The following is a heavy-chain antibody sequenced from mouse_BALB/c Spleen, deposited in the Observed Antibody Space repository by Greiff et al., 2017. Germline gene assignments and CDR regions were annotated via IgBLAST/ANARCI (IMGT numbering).Heavy chain of an antibody. J-gene: IGHJ1*01. V-gene: IGHV1-82*01. CDR2: IYPGDGDT. D-gene: IGHD1-2*01. CDR3: ARTTATYYWYVDV. CDR1: GYAFSSSW. Sequence: QVQLKESGPELVKPGASVKISCKASGYAFSSSWMNWVKQRPGPGLEWIGRIYPGDGDTNYNGKFKGKATLTADKSSSTAYMQLSSMTSVDSAVYIFARTTATYYWYVDVWGAGTTVTVTS.